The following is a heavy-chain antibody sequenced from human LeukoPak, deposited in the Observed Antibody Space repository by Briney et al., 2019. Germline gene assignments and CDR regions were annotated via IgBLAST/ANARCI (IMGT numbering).Heavy chain of an antibody. CDR2: IKQDGSEK. Sequence: GGSLRLSCAASGFTFSSYWMSWVRQAPGKGLEWVANIKQDGSEKYYVDSVKGRFTISRDNAKNSLYLQMNSLRAEDTAVYYCAKDPGGSSWYDKLLYYYMDVWGKGTTVTVSS. V-gene: IGHV3-7*01. CDR3: AKDPGGSSWYDKLLYYYMDV. J-gene: IGHJ6*03. D-gene: IGHD6-13*01. CDR1: GFTFSSYW.